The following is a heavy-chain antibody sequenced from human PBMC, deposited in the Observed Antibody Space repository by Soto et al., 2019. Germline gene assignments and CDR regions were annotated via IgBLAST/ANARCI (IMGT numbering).Heavy chain of an antibody. V-gene: IGHV1-69*13. CDR3: ARGSIVGASDYYYHYGMDV. D-gene: IGHD1-26*01. CDR1: GGTFSSYA. Sequence: SVKVSCKASGGTFSSYAISWVRQAPGQGLEWMGGIIPIFGTANYAQKFQGRVTITADESTSTAYMELSSLRSEDTAVYYCARGSIVGASDYYYHYGMDVWGQGTTVTVSS. CDR2: IIPIFGTA. J-gene: IGHJ6*02.